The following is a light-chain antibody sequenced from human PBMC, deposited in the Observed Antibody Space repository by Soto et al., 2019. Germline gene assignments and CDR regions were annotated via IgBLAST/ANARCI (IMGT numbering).Light chain of an antibody. Sequence: DIQMTQSPASLSASVGDRVTISCRASQSIGRNLNWYQQKPGKAPKLLIFTSSSLQSGVPSRFSGSGSWTDFIFTISNLQPEDFATYFCQQSYSTPPTFGQGTKVEIK. J-gene: IGKJ1*01. V-gene: IGKV1-39*01. CDR2: TSS. CDR1: QSIGRN. CDR3: QQSYSTPPT.